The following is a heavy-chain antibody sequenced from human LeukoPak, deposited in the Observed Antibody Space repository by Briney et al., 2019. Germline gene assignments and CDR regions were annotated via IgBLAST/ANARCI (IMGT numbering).Heavy chain of an antibody. J-gene: IGHJ3*02. CDR1: GFTFRIYW. V-gene: IGHV3-74*01. Sequence: GGSLRLSCAASGFTFRIYWMHWVREAPGKGVVWVSRVNSDQSNTTYADSVKGLFTISRDNAKNTLYLQMNSLRAEDTAVYYCARPRGAGGVWSGPVEAFDIWGPGTMVTVSS. D-gene: IGHD3-3*01. CDR2: VNSDQSNT. CDR3: ARPRGAGGVWSGPVEAFDI.